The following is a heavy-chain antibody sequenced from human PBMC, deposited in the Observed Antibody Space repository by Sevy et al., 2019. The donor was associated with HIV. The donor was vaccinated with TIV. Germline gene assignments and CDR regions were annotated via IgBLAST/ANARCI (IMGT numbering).Heavy chain of an antibody. CDR2: IRYKSNGNAT. Sequence: GGSLRLSCAASGFTFSGSAMHWVRQASGKGLEWVGRIRYKSNGNATAYAASVKGRFTISIDDSTNTVYLQMNSLKTEDTAIYYCCTGDKSGYYVDYWGQGILVTVSS. CDR3: CTGDKSGYYVDY. V-gene: IGHV3-73*01. D-gene: IGHD3-22*01. CDR1: GFTFSGSA. J-gene: IGHJ4*02.